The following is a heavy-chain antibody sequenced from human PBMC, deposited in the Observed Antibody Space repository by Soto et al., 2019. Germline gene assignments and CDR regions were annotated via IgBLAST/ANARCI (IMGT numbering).Heavy chain of an antibody. Sequence: PGGSLRLSCAASGFIFSSYGMQWVRQAPGKGLEWVAGISHDGSNKYYADSVKGRFTVSRDNSENTLYVQMNSLRGEDTAVYYCAKDQVAIAAAVSFDIWGQGTMVTVSS. CDR2: ISHDGSNK. CDR1: GFIFSSYG. J-gene: IGHJ3*02. CDR3: AKDQVAIAAAVSFDI. V-gene: IGHV3-30*18. D-gene: IGHD6-25*01.